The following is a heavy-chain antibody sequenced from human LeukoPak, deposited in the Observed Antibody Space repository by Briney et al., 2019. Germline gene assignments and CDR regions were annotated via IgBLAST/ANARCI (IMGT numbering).Heavy chain of an antibody. J-gene: IGHJ6*02. CDR2: MYYSGST. CDR1: GGSISSGDYY. Sequence: PSRTLSLTCTVSGGSISSGDYYWSWISQPPGKGLEWIGYMYYSGSTYYNPSLKSRVTISVDTSKNQFSLKLSSVTAADTAVYYCARDSPGYYYGMDVWGQGTTVTVSS. CDR3: ARDSPGYYYGMDV. V-gene: IGHV4-30-4*01.